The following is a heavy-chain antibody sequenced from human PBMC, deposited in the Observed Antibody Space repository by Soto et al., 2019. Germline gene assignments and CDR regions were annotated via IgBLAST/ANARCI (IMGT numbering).Heavy chain of an antibody. Sequence: PGGSLRLSCAASGFTFSSYAMSWVRQAPGKGLEWVSAIRDNGSNKYYADSVKGRFTISRDNSKNTLYLQMNSLRAEDTAVYYCAKEEDILSGLVWGQGTLVTVSS. CDR3: AKEEDILSGLV. J-gene: IGHJ4*02. D-gene: IGHD3-9*01. CDR1: GFTFSSYA. CDR2: IRDNGSNK. V-gene: IGHV3-23*01.